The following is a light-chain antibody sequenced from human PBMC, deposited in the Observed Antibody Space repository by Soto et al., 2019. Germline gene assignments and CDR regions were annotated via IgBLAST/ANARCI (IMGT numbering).Light chain of an antibody. Sequence: QSALTQAPSASGTPGQRVTISCSGSSSNIGSNYVYWYQQLPGTAPKLLIYRNNQRPSGVPDRFSGSKSGTSASLAISGLRSEDEADYYCAAWDDSLSGRVFGGGTKLTVL. J-gene: IGLJ2*01. CDR2: RNN. CDR1: SSNIGSNY. CDR3: AAWDDSLSGRV. V-gene: IGLV1-47*01.